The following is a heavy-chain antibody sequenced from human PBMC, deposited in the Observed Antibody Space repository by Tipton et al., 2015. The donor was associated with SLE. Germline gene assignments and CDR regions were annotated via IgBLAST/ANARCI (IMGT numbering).Heavy chain of an antibody. CDR1: GYSFTSYW. Sequence: QSGPEVKKPGESLRISCKGSGYSFTSYWISWVRQMPGKGLEWMGRIDPSDSYTNYSPSFQGHVTISADKSISTAYLQWSSLKASDTAMYYCARLLSSGWYGLDAFDIWGQGTMVTVSS. V-gene: IGHV5-10-1*01. CDR2: IDPSDSYT. CDR3: ARLLSSGWYGLDAFDI. D-gene: IGHD6-19*01. J-gene: IGHJ3*02.